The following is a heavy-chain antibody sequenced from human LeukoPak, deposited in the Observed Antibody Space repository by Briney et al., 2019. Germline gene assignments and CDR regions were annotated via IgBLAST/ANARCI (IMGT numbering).Heavy chain of an antibody. CDR3: ARYGDYNLWFYYYGMDV. CDR1: GGSISSYY. J-gene: IGHJ6*02. Sequence: SETLSLTCTVSGGSISSYYWSWIRQHPGKGLEWIGYIYYSGSTYYNPSLKSRVTISVDTSKNQFSLKLSSVTAADTAVYYCARYGDYNLWFYYYGMDVWGQGTTVTVSS. CDR2: IYYSGST. D-gene: IGHD4-17*01. V-gene: IGHV4-59*06.